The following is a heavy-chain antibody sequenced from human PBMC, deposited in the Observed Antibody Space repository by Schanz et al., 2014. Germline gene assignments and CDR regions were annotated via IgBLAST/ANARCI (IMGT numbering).Heavy chain of an antibody. CDR2: IKEDGSKK. CDR3: ARDSRYCTGVDCKGDAFDL. CDR1: GFTFTGHW. Sequence: DVQLVESGGGLVQPEGSLRLSCAASGFTFTGHWMSWVRQAPGKGLEWVANIKEDGSKKYYVDSVRGRFTISRDNAKNSLYLQLNSLTAEDTAVYHCARDSRYCTGVDCKGDAFDLWGQGTLVTVSS. V-gene: IGHV3-7*01. J-gene: IGHJ3*01. D-gene: IGHD2-8*02.